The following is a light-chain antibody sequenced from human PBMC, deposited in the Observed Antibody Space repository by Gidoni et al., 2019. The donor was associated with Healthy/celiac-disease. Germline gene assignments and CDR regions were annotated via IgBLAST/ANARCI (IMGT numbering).Light chain of an antibody. V-gene: IGLV3-9*01. J-gene: IGLJ2*01. CDR2: RDS. CDR1: NIGSKN. Sequence: SYELTQPLSVSVALGQTARLTCGGNNIGSKNVHWYQQKPGQAPVLVIYRDSNRPSGIPERFSGSNSGNTSTLTISRAQAVDEADYYCQVWDSSTVVFGGGTKLTVL. CDR3: QVWDSSTVV.